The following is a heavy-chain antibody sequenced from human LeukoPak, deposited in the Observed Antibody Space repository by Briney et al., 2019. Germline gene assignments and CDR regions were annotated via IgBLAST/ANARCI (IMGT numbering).Heavy chain of an antibody. J-gene: IGHJ4*02. Sequence: GRSLRLSCAASGFTFSSYGMHWVRQAPGKGLEWVAVISYDGSNKYYADSVKGRFTISRDNSKSTLYLQMNSLRAEDTAVYYCAKGDASSGLFDYWGQGTLVTVSS. CDR3: AKGDASSGLFDY. CDR1: GFTFSSYG. D-gene: IGHD6-19*01. V-gene: IGHV3-30*18. CDR2: ISYDGSNK.